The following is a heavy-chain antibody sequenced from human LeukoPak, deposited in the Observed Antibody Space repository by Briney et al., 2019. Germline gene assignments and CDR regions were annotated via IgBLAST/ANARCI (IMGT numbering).Heavy chain of an antibody. V-gene: IGHV3-30*18. CDR2: ISYDGSNK. CDR3: AKDLETAAGTNYYSGRDV. J-gene: IGHJ6*04. D-gene: IGHD6-13*01. Sequence: PGRSLRLSCAASGFTFSSYGMHWVRQAPGKGLEWVAVISYDGSNKYYADSVKGRFTISRDNSKNTLYLQMNSLRAEDTAVYYCAKDLETAAGTNYYSGRDVWGRGTAVTVSS. CDR1: GFTFSSYG.